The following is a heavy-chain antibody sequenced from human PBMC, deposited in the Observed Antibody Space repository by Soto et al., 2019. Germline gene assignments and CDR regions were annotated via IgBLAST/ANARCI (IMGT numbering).Heavy chain of an antibody. CDR3: AKDLTMIVVVIPRYYYGMDV. V-gene: IGHV3-30*18. CDR1: GFTFSSYG. D-gene: IGHD3-22*01. J-gene: IGHJ6*02. Sequence: GGSLRLSCAASGFTFSSYGMHWVRQAPGKGLEWVAVISYDGSNKYYADSVKGRFTISRDNSKNTLYLQMNSLRAEDTAVYYCAKDLTMIVVVIPRYYYGMDVWGQGTTVTVSS. CDR2: ISYDGSNK.